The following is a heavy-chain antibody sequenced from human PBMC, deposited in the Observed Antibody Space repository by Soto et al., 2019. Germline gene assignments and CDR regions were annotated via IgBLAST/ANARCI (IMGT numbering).Heavy chain of an antibody. Sequence: EVQLVESGGGLVQPGGSLRLSCAASGFTFSSYWMHWVRQAPGKGLVWVSRINFYGSTTNYADFVKGQFTITRDNAKNTVYLQMNRLRAADTAVYYCARGAGSAYYVDSWGQGTLVTVAS. V-gene: IGHV3-74*01. CDR3: ARGAGSAYYVDS. D-gene: IGHD3-22*01. CDR1: GFTFSSYW. J-gene: IGHJ4*02. CDR2: INFYGSTT.